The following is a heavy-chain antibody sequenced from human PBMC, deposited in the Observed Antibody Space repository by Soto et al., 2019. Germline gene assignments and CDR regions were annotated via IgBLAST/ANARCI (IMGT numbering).Heavy chain of an antibody. CDR1: GGSISTSSSTYY. V-gene: IGHV4-39*01. CDR3: ARRYSGYGDY. Sequence: TSETLSLTCSVSGGSISTSSSTYYWGWMPQPPGKGLEWIASFFYSGSTYYNPSLKGRVTMSVNTSKNQFCLKLSSVTAADTPVYYCARRYSGYGDYWGQGTLVTVSS. J-gene: IGHJ4*02. CDR2: FFYSGST. D-gene: IGHD5-12*01.